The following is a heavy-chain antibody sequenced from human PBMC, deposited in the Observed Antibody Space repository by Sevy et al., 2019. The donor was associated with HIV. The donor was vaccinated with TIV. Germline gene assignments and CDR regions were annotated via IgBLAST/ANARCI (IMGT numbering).Heavy chain of an antibody. Sequence: GGSLRLSCAASGFTFNDYALHWVRQAPGKGLEWVAIISSDGDNTYYADTVKGRFTISRDNSKNTEYLQMNRLRAEDTAFYYCVREGAPYRNIRYCSGNNCFYNWFDPWGQGTLVTVSS. V-gene: IGHV3-30-3*01. D-gene: IGHD2-15*01. CDR2: ISSDGDNT. CDR1: GFTFNDYA. CDR3: VREGAPYRNIRYCSGNNCFYNWFDP. J-gene: IGHJ5*02.